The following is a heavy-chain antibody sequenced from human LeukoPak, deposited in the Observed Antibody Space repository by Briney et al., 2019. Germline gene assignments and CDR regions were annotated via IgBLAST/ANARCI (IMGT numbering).Heavy chain of an antibody. CDR3: ARDRDYVWGSYPLDY. CDR1: GFTFSSYA. CDR2: ISYDGSNK. D-gene: IGHD3-16*02. V-gene: IGHV3-30-3*01. J-gene: IGHJ4*02. Sequence: GGSLRLSCAASGFTFSSYAMHWVRQAPGKGLEWVAVISYDGSNKYYADSVKGRFTISRDNSKNTLYLQMNSLRAEDTAVYYCARDRDYVWGSYPLDYWGQGTLVTVSS.